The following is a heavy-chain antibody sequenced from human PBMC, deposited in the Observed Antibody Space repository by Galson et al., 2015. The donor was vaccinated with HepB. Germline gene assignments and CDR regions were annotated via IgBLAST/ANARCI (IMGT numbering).Heavy chain of an antibody. V-gene: IGHV1-8*01. D-gene: IGHD6-6*01. J-gene: IGHJ6*02. CDR3: AREKFEYSSSSDYYYGMDV. CDR1: GYTFTSYY. CDR2: MNPNSGNT. Sequence: SVKVSCKASGYTFTSYYINWVRQATGQGLGWMGWMNPNSGNTGYAQKFQGRVTMTRNTSISTAYMELSSLRSEDTAVYYCAREKFEYSSSSDYYYGMDVWGQGTTVTVSS.